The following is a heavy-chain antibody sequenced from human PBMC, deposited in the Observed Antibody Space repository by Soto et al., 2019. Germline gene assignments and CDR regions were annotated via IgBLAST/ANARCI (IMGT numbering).Heavy chain of an antibody. CDR1: GFTFSGYW. Sequence: GGSLRLSCAASGFTFSGYWMHWVRQVPGKRLVWVSRISGDGSSAHYADFAKGRFTISRDNAKNTVYLQMNSLRVDDTAVYYCARRDWNGDYCDLWGQGIVVTVSS. CDR2: ISGDGSSA. CDR3: ARRDWNGDYCDL. D-gene: IGHD1-1*01. V-gene: IGHV3-74*01. J-gene: IGHJ4*02.